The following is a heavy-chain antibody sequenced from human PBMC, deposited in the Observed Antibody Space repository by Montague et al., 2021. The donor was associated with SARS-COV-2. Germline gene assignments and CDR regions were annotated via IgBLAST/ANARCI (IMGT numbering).Heavy chain of an antibody. Sequence: TLSLTCTVSGGSISSGGYYWSWIRQHPGKGLEWIGYIYYSGSTYYNPSLKSRVTISVDTSKNQFSPKLSSVTVADTAVYYCASDVRYYDFWSGRAQTSPDYWGQGTLVTVSS. D-gene: IGHD3-3*01. CDR3: ASDVRYYDFWSGRAQTSPDY. CDR1: GGSISSGGYY. V-gene: IGHV4-31*03. CDR2: IYYSGST. J-gene: IGHJ4*02.